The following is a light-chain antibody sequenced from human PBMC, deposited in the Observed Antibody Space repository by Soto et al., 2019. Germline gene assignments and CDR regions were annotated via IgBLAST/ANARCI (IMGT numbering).Light chain of an antibody. CDR3: CSYAGNYTLL. CDR1: SSDVGSYNL. V-gene: IGLV2-23*01. J-gene: IGLJ2*01. Sequence: QSALTQPASVSGSPGQSITISCTGTSSDVGSYNLVSWYQQHPGKAPKLMIYEGSKRPSGVSYRFSGSKSGNTASLTISGLQAEDEADYYCCSYAGNYTLLFGGGTKLTVL. CDR2: EGS.